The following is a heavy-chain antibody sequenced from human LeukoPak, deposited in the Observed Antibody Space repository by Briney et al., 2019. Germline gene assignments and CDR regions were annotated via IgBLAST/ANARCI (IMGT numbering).Heavy chain of an antibody. CDR3: TTDKGRKLLWFGELPSYYFDY. J-gene: IGHJ4*02. V-gene: IGHV3-15*01. CDR2: IKSKTGGGTT. CDR1: GFTFSNAW. Sequence: KPGRSLRLSCAASGFTFSNAWMSWVRQAPGKGLEWVGRIKSKTGGGTTDYAAPVKGRFTISRDDSKNTLYLQMNSLKTEDTAVYYCTTDKGRKLLWFGELPSYYFDYWGQGTLVTVSS. D-gene: IGHD3-10*01.